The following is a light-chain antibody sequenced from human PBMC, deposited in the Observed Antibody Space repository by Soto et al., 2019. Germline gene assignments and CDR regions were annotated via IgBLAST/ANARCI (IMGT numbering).Light chain of an antibody. J-gene: IGKJ4*01. CDR2: KAS. CDR1: RNINNL. Sequence: DIQMTQSPSTLSASVGDRVAITCRASRNINNLLAWYQQKPGKAPKLLIYKASSLESGVPSRFSGSGYATEFTLTISSLQPDDFATYCCQRYYTFPLTFGGGTKVEIK. V-gene: IGKV1-5*03. CDR3: QRYYTFPLT.